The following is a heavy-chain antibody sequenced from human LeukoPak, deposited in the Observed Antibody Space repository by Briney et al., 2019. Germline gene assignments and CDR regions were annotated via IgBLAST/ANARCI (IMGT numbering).Heavy chain of an antibody. CDR1: GFTFDDYA. D-gene: IGHD5-18*01. V-gene: IGHV3-43*02. Sequence: GGSLRLSXAASGFTFDDYAMHWVRQAPGKGLEWVSLISGDDGRTYYADSVKGRFTISRDNSKNSLYLQMNSLRIEDTALYYCAKEIGDSYGYPTPFDYWGQGTLVTVSS. J-gene: IGHJ4*02. CDR2: ISGDDGRT. CDR3: AKEIGDSYGYPTPFDY.